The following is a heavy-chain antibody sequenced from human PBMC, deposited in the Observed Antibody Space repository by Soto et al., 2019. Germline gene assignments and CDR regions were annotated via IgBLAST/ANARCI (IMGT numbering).Heavy chain of an antibody. CDR3: AELSRRYYYYGMDL. J-gene: IGHJ6*01. D-gene: IGHD6-6*01. CDR2: IVGGRGNT. CDR1: GFTFTGCS. Sequence: GASGKVSCKASGFTFTGCSVQWVREARGQRLEGVGWIVGGRGNTNYAQKFQERVTITRDMYTSRAYMELTILRSEATAVYSSAELSRRYYYYGMDLWGQGITVTVSA. V-gene: IGHV1-58*01.